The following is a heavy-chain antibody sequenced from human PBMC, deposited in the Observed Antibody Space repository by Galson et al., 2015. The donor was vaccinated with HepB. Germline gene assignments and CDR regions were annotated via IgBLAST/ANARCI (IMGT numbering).Heavy chain of an antibody. J-gene: IGHJ3*02. CDR3: ASPGSGSYNDAFDI. CDR1: GDSIRNYY. V-gene: IGHV4-59*01. Sequence: SETLSLTCSVSGDSIRNYYWSWIRQPPGKGLEWIGYIYHTGSTSYNPTLKSRVTISVDTSRNQFSLRLSSVTAADMAIYYCASPGSGSYNDAFDIWGQGTMVTVAS. D-gene: IGHD1-14*01. CDR2: IYHTGST.